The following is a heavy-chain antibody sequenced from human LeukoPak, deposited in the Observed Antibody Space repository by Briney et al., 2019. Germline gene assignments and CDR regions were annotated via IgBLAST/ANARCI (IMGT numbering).Heavy chain of an antibody. J-gene: IGHJ3*02. Sequence: GGSLRLSCAASGFTFSSYGMHWVRQALGKGLEWVAVISYDGSNKYYADSVKGRFTTSRDNSKNTLYLQMNSLRAEDTAVYYCARSYSDAFDIWGQGTMVTVSS. V-gene: IGHV3-30*03. D-gene: IGHD1-26*01. CDR1: GFTFSSYG. CDR3: ARSYSDAFDI. CDR2: ISYDGSNK.